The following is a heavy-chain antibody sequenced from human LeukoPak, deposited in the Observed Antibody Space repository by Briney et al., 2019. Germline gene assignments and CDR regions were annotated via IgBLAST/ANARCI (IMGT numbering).Heavy chain of an antibody. CDR1: GFSISSGYY. D-gene: IGHD2-8*01. J-gene: IGHJ5*02. Sequence: SETLSLTCTVSGFSISSGYYWGWIRPPPGKGLEWIGSIFHTGSTYYNPSLKSRVTISVDTSKNQFSLKLTSVTAADTAVYSCARASCTNGVCYTPYNWFDPCGQGTLVTVSS. CDR2: IFHTGST. V-gene: IGHV4-38-2*02. CDR3: ARASCTNGVCYTPYNWFDP.